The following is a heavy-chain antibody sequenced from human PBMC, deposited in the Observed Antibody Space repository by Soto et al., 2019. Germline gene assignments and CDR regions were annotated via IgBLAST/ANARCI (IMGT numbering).Heavy chain of an antibody. D-gene: IGHD3-22*01. J-gene: IGHJ4*02. CDR1: GGTFRTYS. Sequence: ASVKVSCKASGGTFRTYSITWVRQAPGQGLEWMGKINPILDIANYAQKFQGRVTITADKSTSIAYMELNSLRSEDTAVYYCARDSDYYDSSGYFDYWGQGTQVTVSS. CDR3: ARDSDYYDSSGYFDY. V-gene: IGHV1-69*04. CDR2: INPILDIA.